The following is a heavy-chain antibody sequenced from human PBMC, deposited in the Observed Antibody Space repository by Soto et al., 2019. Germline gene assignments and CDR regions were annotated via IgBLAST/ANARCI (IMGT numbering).Heavy chain of an antibody. CDR3: ARDSGYGSGNSVNHYLDF. Sequence: ESGGGLIQPGGSLRLSCAVSGFTVSNNYMSWVRQAPGKGLEGVSVIYSGGYTAYGDSVKGRFTISRDNSKNTLYLQMDSLRAEDTAVYYCARDSGYGSGNSVNHYLDFWGHGTLVTVSP. V-gene: IGHV3-53*01. CDR2: IYSGGYT. D-gene: IGHD3-10*01. CDR1: GFTVSNNY. J-gene: IGHJ4*01.